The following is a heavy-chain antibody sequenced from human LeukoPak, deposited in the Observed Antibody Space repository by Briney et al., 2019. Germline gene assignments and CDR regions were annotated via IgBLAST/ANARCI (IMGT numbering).Heavy chain of an antibody. CDR2: ISGSGGRT. Sequence: QPGGSLRLSCAASGFSFSVYAMSWVRQAPGKGLEWVSSISGSGGRTYYTNSVKGRFTISRENFKNTVYLEMNNLGAEDTAFYYCAKGGKDFDFGRFVYWGQGNLVIVSS. V-gene: IGHV3-23*01. J-gene: IGHJ4*02. D-gene: IGHD3-3*01. CDR3: AKGGKDFDFGRFVY. CDR1: GFSFSVYA.